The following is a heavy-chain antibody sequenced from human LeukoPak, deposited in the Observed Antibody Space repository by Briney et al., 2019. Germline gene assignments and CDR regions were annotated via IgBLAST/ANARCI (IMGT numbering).Heavy chain of an antibody. CDR1: GFTLSRFD. V-gene: IGHV3-48*03. CDR2: ISCSGGRI. D-gene: IGHD2-2*01. J-gene: IGHJ4*02. Sequence: GGSLRLSCVVSGFTLSRFDMNWVRQAPGKGLEWVSYISCSGGRIYYADPVKGRFTISRDNVKNSLYLQMNSLRGEDTAVYYCARDMGYCSSSNCYTYSLYYWGQGILVTVSS. CDR3: ARDMGYCSSSNCYTYSLYY.